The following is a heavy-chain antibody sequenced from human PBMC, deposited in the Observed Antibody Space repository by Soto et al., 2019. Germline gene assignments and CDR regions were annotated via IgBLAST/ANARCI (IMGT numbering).Heavy chain of an antibody. CDR1: GFTFSSYA. Sequence: GGSLRLSCAASGFTFSSYAMHWVRQAPGKGLEWVAVISYDGSNKYYADSVKGRFTISRDNSKNTLYLQMNSLRAEDTAVYYCARDGYSLTFDYWGQGTLVTVSS. V-gene: IGHV3-30-3*01. CDR2: ISYDGSNK. J-gene: IGHJ4*02. D-gene: IGHD4-4*01. CDR3: ARDGYSLTFDY.